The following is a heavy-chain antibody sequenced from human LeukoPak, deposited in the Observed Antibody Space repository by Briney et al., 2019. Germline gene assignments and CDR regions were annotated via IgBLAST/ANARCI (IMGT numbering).Heavy chain of an antibody. V-gene: IGHV3-23*01. Sequence: GGSLRLCRAAEGCSVSIYGRSRVRQSPGKGLEWVSSISDSGDRTYYADSVKGRFTISRDNSRNTLYLQVNSLRAEDTAVYYCAKSGSVPPDYWGQGTLVTVSS. J-gene: IGHJ4*02. CDR3: AKSGSVPPDY. D-gene: IGHD2-2*01. CDR1: GCSVSIYG. CDR2: ISDSGDRT.